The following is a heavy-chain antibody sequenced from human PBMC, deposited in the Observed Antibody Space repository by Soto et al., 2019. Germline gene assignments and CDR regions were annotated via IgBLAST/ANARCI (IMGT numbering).Heavy chain of an antibody. D-gene: IGHD1-26*01. CDR1: GGSISSSSYY. CDR2: IYYSGST. CDR3: ARHRGGSYFAFDI. Sequence: SETLSLTCTVSGGSISSSSYYWGWIRQPPGKGLEWIGSIYYSGSTYYNPSLKSRVTISVDTSKNLFSLKLSSVTAADTAVYYCARHRGGSYFAFDIWGQGTMVTVSS. J-gene: IGHJ3*02. V-gene: IGHV4-39*01.